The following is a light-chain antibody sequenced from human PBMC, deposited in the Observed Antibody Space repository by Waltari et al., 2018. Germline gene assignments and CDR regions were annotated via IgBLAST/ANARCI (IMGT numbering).Light chain of an antibody. CDR3: QQYNSYLLT. CDR2: KTS. CDR1: QRISSW. Sequence: DIQMTQSPSTLSASVGDRVTITCRASQRISSWLAWYQKKPCKAPKLLFYKTSSLESGVPSRCSGSGSGTELTLIISSLQSDDFATYYCQQYNSYLLTFGGGTKVEIK. J-gene: IGKJ4*01. V-gene: IGKV1-5*03.